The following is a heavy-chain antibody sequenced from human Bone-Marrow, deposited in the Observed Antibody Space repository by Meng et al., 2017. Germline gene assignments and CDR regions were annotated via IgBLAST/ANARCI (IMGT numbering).Heavy chain of an antibody. V-gene: IGHV6-1*01. Sequence: SQTLSLTCAISGDSVSSIDAAWNWIRQSPSRGLEWLGRTYYRSKWFSNYAESVKSRIIIDPDTSKNQVSLQLNSVTPDDTAVYYCAREYLEPSSGYYFTGGYYGMDVWGQGTTVTVSS. CDR2: TYYRSKWFS. CDR1: GDSVSSIDAA. D-gene: IGHD3-22*01. J-gene: IGHJ6*02. CDR3: AREYLEPSSGYYFTGGYYGMDV.